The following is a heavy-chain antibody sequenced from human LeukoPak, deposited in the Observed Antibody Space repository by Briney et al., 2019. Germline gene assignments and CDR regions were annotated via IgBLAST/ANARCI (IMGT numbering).Heavy chain of an antibody. D-gene: IGHD6-25*01. V-gene: IGHV3-23*01. CDR3: AKGGHFDF. CDR1: GFIFSTFF. Sequence: GGSLRLSCVASGFIFSTFFMTWVRRAPGKGLEWVSAISGSGGNTYYTDSVKGRFTISRDNSKNTLYLQMNNLRAEDTALYHCAKGGHFDFWGQGALVTVSS. CDR2: ISGSGGNT. J-gene: IGHJ4*02.